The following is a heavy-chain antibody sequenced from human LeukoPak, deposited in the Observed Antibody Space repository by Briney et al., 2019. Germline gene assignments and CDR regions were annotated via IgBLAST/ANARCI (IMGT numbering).Heavy chain of an antibody. J-gene: IGHJ5*02. D-gene: IGHD6-6*01. CDR2: INHSGST. Sequence: SETLSLTCAVYGGSFSGYYWSWIRQPPGKGLEWIGEINHSGSTNYNPSLTSRVTISVDTSKNQFSLKLSSVTAADTAVYYCARVLYSSSSGWFDPWGQGTLVTVSS. V-gene: IGHV4-34*01. CDR1: GGSFSGYY. CDR3: ARVLYSSSSGWFDP.